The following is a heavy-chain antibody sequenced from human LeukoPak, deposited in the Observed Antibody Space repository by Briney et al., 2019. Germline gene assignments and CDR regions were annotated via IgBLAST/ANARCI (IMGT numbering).Heavy chain of an antibody. CDR1: GFTFSSYS. Sequence: GGSLRLSCAASGFTFSSYSMNWVRQAPGKGLEWVSSISSSSSYIYYADSVKGRFTISRDNAKNSLYLQMNSLRAEDTAVYYCARDRSPFIAAAPDYWGQGTLVTVSS. J-gene: IGHJ4*02. D-gene: IGHD6-13*01. CDR3: ARDRSPFIAAAPDY. CDR2: ISSSSSYI. V-gene: IGHV3-21*01.